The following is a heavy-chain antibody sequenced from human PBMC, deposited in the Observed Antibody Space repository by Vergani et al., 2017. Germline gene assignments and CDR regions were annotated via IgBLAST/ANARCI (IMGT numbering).Heavy chain of an antibody. Sequence: QVQLQESGPGLVKPSHTLSLTCSVSGDSISSGVYYWNLIRQHPGKGLEWIGYIYSTGSTHHNPSLRRRINMSVDTSKNKFSLKLNSVTDADTAMYYCGRMGGYDEGDAFRIGYFDSWGPGILVTVSS. CDR1: GDSISSGVYY. CDR2: IYSTGST. J-gene: IGHJ4*02. V-gene: IGHV4-31*03. D-gene: IGHD3-22*01. CDR3: GRMGGYDEGDAFRIGYFDS.